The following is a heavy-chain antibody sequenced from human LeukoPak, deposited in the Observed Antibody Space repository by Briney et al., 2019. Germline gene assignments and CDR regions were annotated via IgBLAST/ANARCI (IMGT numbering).Heavy chain of an antibody. CDR2: ISPSTTHT. V-gene: IGHV3-11*05. CDR3: ARGGHGAADQ. Sequence: PGGSLRLSCAASGFTFSDYYMSWSRQAPGKGLEWLSYISPSTTHTSYADSVKGRFTISRDNAKNLLFLQMNSLRAEDTAVYYCARGGHGAADQWGQGTLVTVSP. CDR1: GFTFSDYY. J-gene: IGHJ5*02. D-gene: IGHD1-26*01.